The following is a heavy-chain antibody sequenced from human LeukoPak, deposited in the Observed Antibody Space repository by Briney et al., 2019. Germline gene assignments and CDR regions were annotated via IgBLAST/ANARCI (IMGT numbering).Heavy chain of an antibody. V-gene: IGHV1-69*05. J-gene: IGHJ5*02. CDR1: GGTFSSYA. Sequence: ASVKVSCKASGGTFSSYAISWVRQAPGQGLEWMGGIIPIFGTANYAQKFQGRVTITTDESTSTAYMELSSLRSEDTAVYYCASARRSILSAPFPFDPWGQGTLVTVSS. D-gene: IGHD3-10*01. CDR2: IIPIFGTA. CDR3: ASARRSILSAPFPFDP.